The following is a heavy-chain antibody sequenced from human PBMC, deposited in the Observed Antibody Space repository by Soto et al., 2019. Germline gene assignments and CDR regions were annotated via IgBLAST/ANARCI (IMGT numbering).Heavy chain of an antibody. V-gene: IGHV1-69*13. D-gene: IGHD4-17*01. CDR3: ATGGTTVTRRFDY. CDR2: ITPIFDTT. Sequence: ALVNVSCKSSGGGFSTYSITWVRQAPGQGLEWMGGITPIFDTTNYAQKFQGRVTITADESTTTVHMELTSLTSEDTAVYYCATGGTTVTRRFDYWGQGTLVTVSS. J-gene: IGHJ4*02. CDR1: GGGFSTYS.